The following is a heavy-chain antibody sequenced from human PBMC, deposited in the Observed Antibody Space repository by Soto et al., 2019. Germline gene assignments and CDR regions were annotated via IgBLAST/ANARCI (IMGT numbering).Heavy chain of an antibody. D-gene: IGHD3-10*01. Sequence: QVQLVQSGAEVKKPGSSVQVSCKASGGTFSSYAISWVRQAPGQGLEWMGGIIPIFGTANYAQKFQGRVTITADEATSAAYMELSRLRSEDTAVYYCARDQDRASYYYYCMDVWGQGTPVTVSS. CDR2: IIPIFGTA. J-gene: IGHJ6*02. V-gene: IGHV1-69*01. CDR3: ARDQDRASYYYYCMDV. CDR1: GGTFSSYA.